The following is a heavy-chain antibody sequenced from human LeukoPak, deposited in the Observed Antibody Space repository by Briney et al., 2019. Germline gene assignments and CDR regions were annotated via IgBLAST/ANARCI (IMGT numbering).Heavy chain of an antibody. CDR1: GYTFTSYG. J-gene: IGHJ4*02. D-gene: IGHD2-2*01. CDR3: ARDLRKYCSSTSCSQSDY. CDR2: ISAYNGNT. V-gene: IGHV1-18*01. Sequence: ASVKVSCKASGYTFTSYGISWVRQAPGQGLEWMGWISAYNGNTNYAQKLQGRVTMTTDTSTSTAYMELRSLRSDDTAVYYCARDLRKYCSSTSCSQSDYWGQGTPVTVSS.